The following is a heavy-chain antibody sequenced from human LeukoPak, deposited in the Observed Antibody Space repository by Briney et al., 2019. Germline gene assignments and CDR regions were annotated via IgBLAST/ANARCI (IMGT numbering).Heavy chain of an antibody. CDR2: IYYSGST. CDR1: GGSISSSSYY. J-gene: IGHJ4*02. CDR3: ARLYYDSSGYYQICYFDY. V-gene: IGHV4-39*01. Sequence: SETLSLTCTVSGGSISSSSYYWGWIRQPPGKGLEWIGSIYYSGSTYYHPSLKSRVTISVETSKNQFSLNLSSVTAADTAVYYCARLYYDSSGYYQICYFDYWGQGTLVTVSS. D-gene: IGHD3-22*01.